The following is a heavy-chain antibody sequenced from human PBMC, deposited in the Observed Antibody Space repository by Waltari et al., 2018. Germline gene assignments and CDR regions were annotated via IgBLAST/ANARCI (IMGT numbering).Heavy chain of an antibody. CDR2: ISGYNGDA. Sequence: QLVQSGPEVKKPGASVKVSCKGSGSIFSNYGVTWVPQAPGQGLEWMGWISGYNGDAKYEEKFEGRVTMTRDTSTSTAYMEIRGLRSDDTALYFCARDDVDSSAFGGFWGQGTQVTVSS. CDR3: ARDDVDSSAFGGF. CDR1: GSIFSNYG. V-gene: IGHV1-18*01. J-gene: IGHJ4*02. D-gene: IGHD3-16*01.